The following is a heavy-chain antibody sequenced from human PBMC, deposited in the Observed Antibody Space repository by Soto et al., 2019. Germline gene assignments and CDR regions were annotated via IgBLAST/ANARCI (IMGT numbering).Heavy chain of an antibody. V-gene: IGHV5-51*01. CDR2: IYPGDSDT. J-gene: IGHJ4*02. Sequence: GESLKISCKGSGYSFTSYWIGWVRQMPGKGLEWMGIIYPGDSDTRYSPSFQGQVTISADKSISTAYLQWSSLKASDTAMYYCARRGSYDSSGKAPFDYWGQGTLVTVSS. D-gene: IGHD3-22*01. CDR3: ARRGSYDSSGKAPFDY. CDR1: GYSFTSYW.